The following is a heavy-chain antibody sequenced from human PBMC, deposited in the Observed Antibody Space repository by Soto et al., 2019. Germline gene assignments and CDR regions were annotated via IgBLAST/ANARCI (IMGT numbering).Heavy chain of an antibody. CDR1: GGTFSSYA. V-gene: IGHV1-69*13. Sequence: SVKVSCKASGGTFSSYAISWVRQAPGQGLEWMGGIIPIFGTANYAQKFQGRVTITADESTSTAYMELSSLRSEDTAVYYCASTLAYYDSSGYTTALYGMDVWGQGTTVTVSS. D-gene: IGHD3-22*01. CDR3: ASTLAYYDSSGYTTALYGMDV. J-gene: IGHJ6*02. CDR2: IIPIFGTA.